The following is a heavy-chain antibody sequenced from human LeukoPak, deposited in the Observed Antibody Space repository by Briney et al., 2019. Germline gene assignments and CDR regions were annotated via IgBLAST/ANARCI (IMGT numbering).Heavy chain of an antibody. J-gene: IGHJ4*02. D-gene: IGHD3-9*01. CDR1: GYTFTSYA. CDR3: ARGYFDWLLPDY. V-gene: IGHV1-3*01. Sequence: GASVNVSCKASGYTFTSYAMHWVRQAPGQRLEWMGWINAGNGNTKYSQKFQGRVTITRDTSASTAYMELSSLRSEDTAVYYCARGYFDWLLPDYWGQGTLVTVSS. CDR2: INAGNGNT.